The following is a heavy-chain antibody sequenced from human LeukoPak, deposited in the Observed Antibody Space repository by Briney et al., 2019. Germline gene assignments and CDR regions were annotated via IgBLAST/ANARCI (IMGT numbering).Heavy chain of an antibody. CDR3: ARAGTSIRGIKVY. CDR1: GFKFGDYW. D-gene: IGHD3-10*01. CDR2: IKEDGSEK. Sequence: PGGSLRLSCAASGFKFGDYWMNWVRQAPGKGLEWVANIKEDGSEKYYVDSVKGRFTISRDNARNFLYLQMNGLRAEDTAVYYCARAGTSIRGIKVYWGQGTLVTVSS. V-gene: IGHV3-7*03. J-gene: IGHJ4*02.